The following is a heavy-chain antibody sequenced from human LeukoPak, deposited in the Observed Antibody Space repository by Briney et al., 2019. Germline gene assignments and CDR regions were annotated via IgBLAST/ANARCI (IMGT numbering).Heavy chain of an antibody. CDR2: FSGGDGST. Sequence: PGGSLRLSCAASGFIFSSYAMSWVRQAPGKGLEWVSGFSGGDGSTSYADSVKGRFTISRDNSKNTLYLQMNSLRAEDTAVYYCAKGKVVPATIYAYWGQGTLVTASS. D-gene: IGHD2-2*02. CDR3: AKGKVVPATIYAY. V-gene: IGHV3-23*01. J-gene: IGHJ4*02. CDR1: GFIFSSYA.